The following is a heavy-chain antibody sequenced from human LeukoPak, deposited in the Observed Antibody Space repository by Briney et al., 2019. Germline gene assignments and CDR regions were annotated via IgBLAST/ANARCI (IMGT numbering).Heavy chain of an antibody. V-gene: IGHV1-46*01. J-gene: IGHJ1*01. CDR2: INPSGGST. Sequence: ASVKVSCKASGYTFTSYYMHWVRQAPGQGLEWMGIINPSGGSTSYAQKFQGRVTMTTDTCTSTVYMELSSLRSEDTAVYYCASRAVAGNYFQHWGQGTLVTVSS. CDR3: ASRAVAGNYFQH. CDR1: GYTFTSYY. D-gene: IGHD6-19*01.